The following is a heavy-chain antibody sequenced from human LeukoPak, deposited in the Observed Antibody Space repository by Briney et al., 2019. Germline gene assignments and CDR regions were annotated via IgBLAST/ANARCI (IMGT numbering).Heavy chain of an antibody. V-gene: IGHV3-30*03. CDR3: TTEIAAAGHNWFDP. Sequence: PGVSLRLSCAASGFTFSSYGMHWVRQAPGKGLEWVAVISYDGSNKYYADSVKGRFTISRDNSKNTLYLQMNSLRAEDTAVYYCTTEIAAAGHNWFDPWGQGTLVTVSS. CDR1: GFTFSSYG. CDR2: ISYDGSNK. J-gene: IGHJ5*02. D-gene: IGHD6-13*01.